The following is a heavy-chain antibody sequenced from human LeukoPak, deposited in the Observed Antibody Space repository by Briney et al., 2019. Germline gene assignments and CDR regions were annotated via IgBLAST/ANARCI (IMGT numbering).Heavy chain of an antibody. CDR1: GYTFTDYY. V-gene: IGHV1-2*02. CDR2: INPNSGGT. Sequence: ASVKVSCKASGYTFTDYYMHWVRQAPGQGFEWMGWINPNSGGTNYAQKFQGRVTMTRDTSISTAYMELSRLRSDDTAVYYCARAENTMTHLDYWGQGTLVTVSS. J-gene: IGHJ4*02. D-gene: IGHD3-22*01. CDR3: ARAENTMTHLDY.